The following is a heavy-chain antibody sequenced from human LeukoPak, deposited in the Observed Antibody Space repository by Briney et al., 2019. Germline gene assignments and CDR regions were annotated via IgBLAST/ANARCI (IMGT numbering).Heavy chain of an antibody. D-gene: IGHD6-19*01. J-gene: IGHJ4*02. CDR2: TYYSGGT. Sequence: SETLSLTCTVSGGPISSGGFYWSWIRQHPGKGLEWIGYTYYSGGTYYNPSLQSRVSISVDTSKNQFSPKLSSVTAADTAVYYCARDNSGGYDRFDYWGQGTLVTVSS. V-gene: IGHV4-31*03. CDR1: GGPISSGGFY. CDR3: ARDNSGGYDRFDY.